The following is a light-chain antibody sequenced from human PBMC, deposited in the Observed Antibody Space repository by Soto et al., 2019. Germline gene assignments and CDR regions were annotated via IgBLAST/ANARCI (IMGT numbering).Light chain of an antibody. CDR1: QGISNY. CDR2: AAS. J-gene: IGKJ1*01. CDR3: LQDFNYPRS. V-gene: IGKV1-17*03. Sequence: DIQMTQSPSAMSASVGDRVNITCRASQGISNYLAWFQLKPGKVPKRLMYAASTLQSGVPSRFSGSGSGTEFTLTINSLQPDDFASYYCLQDFNYPRSFGQGTKVDIK.